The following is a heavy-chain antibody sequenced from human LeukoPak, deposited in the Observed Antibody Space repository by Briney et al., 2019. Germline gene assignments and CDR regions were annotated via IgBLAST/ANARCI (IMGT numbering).Heavy chain of an antibody. CDR1: GGTFSSYA. D-gene: IGHD5-12*01. CDR2: IIPIFGTA. Sequence: SVKVSCKASGGTFSSYAISWVRQAHGQGLEWMGGIIPIFGTANYAQKFQGRVTITTDESTSTAYMELSSLRSEDTAVYYCARDGYARGSWFDPWGQGTLVTVSS. J-gene: IGHJ5*02. V-gene: IGHV1-69*05. CDR3: ARDGYARGSWFDP.